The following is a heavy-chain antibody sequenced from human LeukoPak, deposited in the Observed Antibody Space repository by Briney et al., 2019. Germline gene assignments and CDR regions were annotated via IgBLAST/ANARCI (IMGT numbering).Heavy chain of an antibody. CDR2: IKQDGSEK. CDR1: RFTFSSYW. Sequence: PGGSLRLSCGASRFTFSSYWMSWVRQAPGKGLEGVANIKQDGSEKNYVDSVKGRFTISRDSARNSLYLQMNSLRAEDTAVYYCAHYNPDSGSHDYWGQGTLVTVSS. CDR3: AHYNPDSGSHDY. D-gene: IGHD3-10*01. V-gene: IGHV3-7*01. J-gene: IGHJ4*02.